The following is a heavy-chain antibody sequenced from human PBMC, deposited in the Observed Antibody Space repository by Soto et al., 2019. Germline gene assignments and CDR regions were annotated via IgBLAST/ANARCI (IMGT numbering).Heavy chain of an antibody. V-gene: IGHV1-69*02. J-gene: IGHJ5*02. CDR1: GGTFSSYT. CDR3: ARVQGDCGLDP. Sequence: QVQLVQSGAEVKKPGSSVKVSCKASGGTFSSYTISWVRQAPGQGLEWMGRIIPILGIANYAQKFQGRVTITADKSTSTAYMELSSLRSEDTAVYYCARVQGDCGLDPWGQGTLVTVSS. D-gene: IGHD2-21*02. CDR2: IIPILGIA.